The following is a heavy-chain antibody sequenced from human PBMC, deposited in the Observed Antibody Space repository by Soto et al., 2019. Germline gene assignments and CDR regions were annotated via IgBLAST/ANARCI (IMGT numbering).Heavy chain of an antibody. V-gene: IGHV3-33*01. CDR2: IWYDGSNK. J-gene: IGHJ4*02. Sequence: QVQLVEAGGGVVQPGRSLRLSCAASGFTFSSSGLHWVRQAPGKGLQWVAVIWYDGSNKYYADSVKGRFTISRDNSKNTLYLQMEGLRAVDTDVYYCATALHARGWYGAYFDYWGQGTLVTVSS. CDR1: GFTFSSSG. CDR3: ATALHARGWYGAYFDY. D-gene: IGHD6-19*01.